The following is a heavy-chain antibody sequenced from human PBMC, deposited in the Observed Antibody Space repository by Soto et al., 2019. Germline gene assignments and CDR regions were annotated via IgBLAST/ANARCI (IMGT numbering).Heavy chain of an antibody. Sequence: QITLKESGPTLVKPTQTLTLTCTFSGFSLSTSGVGVGWIRQPPGKALEWLAIIYWDDDKRDSPFLKSRLTIINDTSKNQVDITMTNMDPVDTATYYCAHSPYSSSSYYFDYWGQGTLVTVSS. D-gene: IGHD6-6*01. CDR2: IYWDDDK. CDR3: AHSPYSSSSYYFDY. J-gene: IGHJ4*02. CDR1: GFSLSTSGVG. V-gene: IGHV2-5*02.